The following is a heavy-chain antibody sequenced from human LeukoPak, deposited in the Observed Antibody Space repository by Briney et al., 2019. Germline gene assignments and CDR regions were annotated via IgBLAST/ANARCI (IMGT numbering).Heavy chain of an antibody. CDR1: GFTFSSYS. CDR2: ISSSSSYI. J-gene: IGHJ5*02. CDR3: ARDGEGYYDFWSGYSYNWFDP. D-gene: IGHD3-3*01. V-gene: IGHV3-21*01. Sequence: GGSLRLSCAASGFTFSSYSMNWVRQAPGKGLEWVSSISSSSSYIYYADSVKGRFTISRDNAKNSLYLQMNSQRAEDTAVYYCARDGEGYYDFWSGYSYNWFDPWGQGTLVTVSS.